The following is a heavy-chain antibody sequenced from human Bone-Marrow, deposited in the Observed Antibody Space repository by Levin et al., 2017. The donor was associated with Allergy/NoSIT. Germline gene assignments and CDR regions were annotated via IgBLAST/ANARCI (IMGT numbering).Heavy chain of an antibody. D-gene: IGHD3-10*01. CDR3: ARGGVGSTMVRGVIITPLDY. CDR2: INTNTGNP. V-gene: IGHV7-4-1*01. J-gene: IGHJ4*02. CDR1: GYTFTSYA. Sequence: ASVKVSCKASGYTFTSYAMNWVRQAPGQGLEWMGWINTNTGNPTYAQGFTGRFVFSLDTSVSTAYLQICSLKAEDTAVYYCARGGVGSTMVRGVIITPLDYWGQGTLVTVSS.